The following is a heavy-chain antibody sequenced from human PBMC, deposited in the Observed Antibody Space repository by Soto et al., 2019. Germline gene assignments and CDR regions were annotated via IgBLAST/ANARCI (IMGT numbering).Heavy chain of an antibody. J-gene: IGHJ4*02. CDR1: GGTFSINT. CDR3: ARGANYYGSGSYYTSSFDY. D-gene: IGHD3-10*01. V-gene: IGHV1-69*02. Sequence: ASVKVSCKASGGTFSINTISWVRQAPGQGLEWMGRIIPILGIANYAQKFQGRVTITADKSTSTAYMELSSLRSEDTAVYYCARGANYYGSGSYYTSSFDYWGQGTLVTAPQ. CDR2: IIPILGIA.